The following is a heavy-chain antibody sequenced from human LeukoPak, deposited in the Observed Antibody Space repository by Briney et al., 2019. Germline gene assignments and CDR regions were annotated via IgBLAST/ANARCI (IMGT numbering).Heavy chain of an antibody. CDR2: IFPSGGEI. D-gene: IGHD2-8*02. CDR1: GFTFSTFA. CDR3: ATYRQVLLLFES. Sequence: GGSLRLSCAASGFTFSTFAMIWVRQPAGKGLEWVSSIFPSGGEIHYADSVRGRFTISRDNSKSTLSLQMNSLRAEDTAIYYCATYRQVLLLFESWGQGTLVTVSS. J-gene: IGHJ4*02. V-gene: IGHV3-23*01.